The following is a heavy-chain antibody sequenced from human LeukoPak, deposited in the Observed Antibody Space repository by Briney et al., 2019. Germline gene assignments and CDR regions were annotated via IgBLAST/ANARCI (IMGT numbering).Heavy chain of an antibody. D-gene: IGHD3-10*01. J-gene: IGHJ3*02. Sequence: GGSLTLSCAASGFTFSSYAMSWVRQAPGKGLEWVSAISGSGGSTYYADSVKGLFTISRDNSKNTLYLQMNSLRAEDTAVYYCAKDLLVGFGELYGDDAFDIWGQGTMVTVSS. CDR1: GFTFSSYA. CDR2: ISGSGGST. CDR3: AKDLLVGFGELYGDDAFDI. V-gene: IGHV3-23*01.